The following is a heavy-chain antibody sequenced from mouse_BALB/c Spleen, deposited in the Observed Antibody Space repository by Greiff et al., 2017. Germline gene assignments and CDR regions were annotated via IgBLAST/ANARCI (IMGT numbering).Heavy chain of an antibody. CDR3: ARGPYGNYYAMDY. V-gene: IGHV5-4*02. CDR2: ISDGGSYT. D-gene: IGHD2-1*01. J-gene: IGHJ4*01. Sequence: EVQRVESGGGLVKPGGSLKLSCAASGFTFSDYYMYWVRQTPEKRLEWVATISDGGSYTYYPDSVKGRFTISRDNAKNNLYLQMSSLKSEDTAMYYCARGPYGNYYAMDYWGQGTSVTVSS. CDR1: GFTFSDYY.